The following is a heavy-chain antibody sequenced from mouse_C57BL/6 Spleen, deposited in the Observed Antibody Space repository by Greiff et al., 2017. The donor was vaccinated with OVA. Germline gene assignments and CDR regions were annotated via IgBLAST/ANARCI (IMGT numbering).Heavy chain of an antibody. CDR2: ISSGSSTI. V-gene: IGHV5-17*01. D-gene: IGHD3-1*01. Sequence: EVKLMESGGGLVKPGGSLKLSCAASGFTFSDYGMHWVRQAPEKGLEWVAYISSGSSTIYYAATVKGRFTISRDNAKNTLFLQMTSLRSEDTAMYYCARGLRAWFAYWGQGTLVTVSA. CDR3: ARGLRAWFAY. J-gene: IGHJ3*01. CDR1: GFTFSDYG.